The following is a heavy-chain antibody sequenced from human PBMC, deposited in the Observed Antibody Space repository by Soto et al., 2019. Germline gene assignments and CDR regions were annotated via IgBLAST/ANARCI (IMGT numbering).Heavy chain of an antibody. CDR2: IIPILGIA. CDR1: GGTFSSYT. D-gene: IGHD5-18*01. Sequence: GASVKVSCKASGGTFSSYTISWVRQAPGQGLEWMGRIIPILGIANYAQKFQGRVTITADKSTSTAYMELSSLRSDNTAVYYCARCIQGDYYYGMDVWGQRTTVTVSS. J-gene: IGHJ6*02. V-gene: IGHV1-69*02. CDR3: ARCIQGDYYYGMDV.